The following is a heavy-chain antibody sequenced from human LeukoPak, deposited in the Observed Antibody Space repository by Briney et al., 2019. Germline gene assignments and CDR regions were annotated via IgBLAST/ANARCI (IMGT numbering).Heavy chain of an antibody. CDR2: INHSGST. CDR1: GGSINSGDYY. CDR3: ARAPQRSYQHNWFDP. V-gene: IGHV4-39*07. J-gene: IGHJ5*02. Sequence: SSETLSLTCTVSGGSINSGDYYWVWIRQPPGKGLEWIGEINHSGSTNYNPSLKSRVTISVDTSKNQFSLKLSSVTAADTAVYYCARAPQRSYQHNWFDPWGQGTLVTVSS. D-gene: IGHD2-21*01.